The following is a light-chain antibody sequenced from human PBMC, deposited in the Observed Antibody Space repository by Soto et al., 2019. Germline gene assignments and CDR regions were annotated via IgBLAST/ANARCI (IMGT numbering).Light chain of an antibody. J-gene: IGKJ5*01. CDR3: QQYGSSPSIT. Sequence: ETVMTQSPVALSVSPGEISTLSCRARQNVRKNLAWYQQKPGQAPRLLIYGASTRATGIPARFSGDGSGTDFTLTISRLEPEDFAVYYCQQYGSSPSITFGQGTRLEIK. V-gene: IGKV3-20*01. CDR1: QNVRKN. CDR2: GAS.